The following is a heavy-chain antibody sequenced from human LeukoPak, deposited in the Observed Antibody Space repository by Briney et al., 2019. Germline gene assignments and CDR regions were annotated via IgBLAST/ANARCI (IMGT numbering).Heavy chain of an antibody. V-gene: IGHV4-4*07. CDR2: IYTSGST. D-gene: IGHD2/OR15-2a*01. J-gene: IGHJ5*02. CDR1: GGSISSYY. Sequence: SETLSLTCTVSGGSISSYYWSWIRQPAGKGLEWIGRIYTSGSTNYNPTLKSRVTMSVDTSKNQFSLKLSSVTAADTAVYYCARDTWRRDWFDPWGQGTLVTVSS. CDR3: ARDTWRRDWFDP.